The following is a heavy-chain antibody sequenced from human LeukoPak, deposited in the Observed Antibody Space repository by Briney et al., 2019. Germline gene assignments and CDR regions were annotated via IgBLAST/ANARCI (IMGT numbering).Heavy chain of an antibody. CDR2: INPNSGGT. D-gene: IGHD5-18*01. CDR1: GYTFTGYY. J-gene: IGHJ6*03. Sequence: ASVKVSCKASGYTFTGYYMHWVRQAPGQGLEWMGWINPNSGGTNYAQKFQGRVTMTRDTSISTAYMELSRLRSDDTAVYYCARGDSYGYFHYYYMDVWGKGTTVTISS. CDR3: ARGDSYGYFHYYYMDV. V-gene: IGHV1-2*02.